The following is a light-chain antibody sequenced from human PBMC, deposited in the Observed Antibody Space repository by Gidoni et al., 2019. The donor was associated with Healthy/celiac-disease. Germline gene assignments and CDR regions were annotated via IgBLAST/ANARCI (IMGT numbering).Light chain of an antibody. J-gene: IGLJ1*01. CDR3: QSYDSSLSAYV. V-gene: IGLV1-40*01. CDR2: GNS. Sequence: QSVLTPPPAVSGAPGQGVPISCTGISANIGAGYDVHWYQQLPGTAPKLLLYGNSNRPSGVPDRSSGSKSGTSASLAITGLQAEDEADYYCQSYDSSLSAYVFGTGTKVTVL. CDR1: SANIGAGYD.